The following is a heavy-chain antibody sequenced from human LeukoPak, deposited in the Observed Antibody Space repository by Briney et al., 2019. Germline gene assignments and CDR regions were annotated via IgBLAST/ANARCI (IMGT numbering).Heavy chain of an antibody. CDR2: ISSSGSTI. J-gene: IGHJ5*01. CDR3: VRNPVVVPNGDWFDS. Sequence: GGSLRLSCAASGFTFSDYYMSWIRQAPGKGLEWVSYISSSGSTIYYADSVKGRFTISRDNAKNSLYLQMNSLSAEDTAVYYCVRNPVVVPNGDWFDSWGQGTLVTVSS. CDR1: GFTFSDYY. V-gene: IGHV3-11*04. D-gene: IGHD2-2*01.